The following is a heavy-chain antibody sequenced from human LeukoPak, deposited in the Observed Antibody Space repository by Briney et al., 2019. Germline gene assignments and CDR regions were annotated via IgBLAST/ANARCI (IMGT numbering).Heavy chain of an antibody. Sequence: GGSLRLSCTASRFTFSNYWMDWVRQAPGKGLEWVASIKQDASKIYYVDSVQGRFTVSRDNAKNSLCLQMNSLRAEDTAVYYCARELGTVDYWGQGTLVTVSS. V-gene: IGHV3-7*01. D-gene: IGHD7-27*01. CDR3: ARELGTVDY. CDR1: RFTFSNYW. CDR2: IKQDASKI. J-gene: IGHJ4*02.